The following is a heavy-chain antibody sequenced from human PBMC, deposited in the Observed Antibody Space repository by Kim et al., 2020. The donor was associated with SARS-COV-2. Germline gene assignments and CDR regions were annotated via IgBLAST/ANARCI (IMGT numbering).Heavy chain of an antibody. V-gene: IGHV3-21*01. CDR2: ISRSSSYI. Sequence: GGSLRLSCAASGFTFSNYSMNWVRQAPGKGLEWVSSISRSSSYIYYADSVKGRFTISRDNAKNSLYLQMNSLRAEDTAVYFCARDAGDSSGFINCYYYYVDGWGKGTTVTVSS. CDR1: GFTFSNYS. J-gene: IGHJ6*03. D-gene: IGHD3-22*01. CDR3: ARDAGDSSGFINCYYYYVDG.